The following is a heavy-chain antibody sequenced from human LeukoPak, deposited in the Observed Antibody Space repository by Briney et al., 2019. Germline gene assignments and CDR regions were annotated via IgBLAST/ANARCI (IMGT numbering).Heavy chain of an antibody. V-gene: IGHV3-49*04. CDR1: GFTVSSDS. CDR2: IRSKAYGGTT. D-gene: IGHD3-10*01. CDR3: TGGYYGSGSYLPYYYYYMDV. J-gene: IGHJ6*03. Sequence: GGSLRLSCTVSGFTVSSDSMSWVRQAPGKGLEWVGFIRSKAYGGTTEYAASVKGRFTISRDDSKSIAYLQMNSLKTEGTAVYYCTGGYYGSGSYLPYYYYYMDVWGKGTTVTISS.